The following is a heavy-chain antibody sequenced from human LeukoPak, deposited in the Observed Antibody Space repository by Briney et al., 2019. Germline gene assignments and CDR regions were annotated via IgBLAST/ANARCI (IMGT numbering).Heavy chain of an antibody. V-gene: IGHV3-9*01. J-gene: IGHJ4*02. CDR2: ISWNSGSI. Sequence: GGSLRLSCAASGFTFDDYAMYWVRQAPGKGLEWVSGISWNSGSIGYADSVKGRFTISRDNAKNSLYLQMNSLRAEDTALYYCAKGSRWDPYYFDYWGQGTLVTVSS. CDR1: GFTFDDYA. CDR3: AKGSRWDPYYFDY. D-gene: IGHD1-26*01.